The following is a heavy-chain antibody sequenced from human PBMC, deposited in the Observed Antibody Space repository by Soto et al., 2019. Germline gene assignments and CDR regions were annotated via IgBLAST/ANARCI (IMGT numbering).Heavy chain of an antibody. Sequence: GGSLRLSCAASGFTFSSYWMSWVRQAPGKGLEWVANIKQDGSEKYYVDSVKGRFTISRDNAKNSLYLQMNSLRAEDTAVYYCARDVRRSSTGYYYMDVWGKGTTVTVSS. V-gene: IGHV3-7*01. CDR3: ARDVRRSSTGYYYMDV. J-gene: IGHJ6*03. CDR1: GFTFSSYW. D-gene: IGHD3-10*01. CDR2: IKQDGSEK.